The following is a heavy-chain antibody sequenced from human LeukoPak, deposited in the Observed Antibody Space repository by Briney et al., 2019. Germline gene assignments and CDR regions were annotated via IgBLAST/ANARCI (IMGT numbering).Heavy chain of an antibody. J-gene: IGHJ4*02. CDR1: GGALSSYA. D-gene: IGHD2-2*01. CDR2: IIPILGIA. V-gene: IGHV1-69*04. Sequence: SVKVSCKASGGALSSYAISRVRQAPGHGLEWMGRIIPILGIANYAQKFQGRVTITADKSTSTAYMELSSLRSEDTAVYYCARDREVVPAAFDYWGQGTLVTVSS. CDR3: ARDREVVPAAFDY.